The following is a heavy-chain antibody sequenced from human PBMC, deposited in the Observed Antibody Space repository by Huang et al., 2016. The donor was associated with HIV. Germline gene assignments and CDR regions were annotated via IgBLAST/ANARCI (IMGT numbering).Heavy chain of an antibody. J-gene: IGHJ4*02. CDR2: ISGSATTT. D-gene: IGHD1-7*01. CDR1: GFTFSNYA. CDR3: VKNYQVISYFDH. Sequence: EVNLSESGGTLVQPGGSLRLSCAASGFTFSNYAMSWVRQAPGKGLEWVSGISGSATTTYYADSLKGRFTVSRDNSKNTLFLQLNSLRAEDTAVYYCVKNYQVISYFDHWGQGTLVTVSS. V-gene: IGHV3-23*01.